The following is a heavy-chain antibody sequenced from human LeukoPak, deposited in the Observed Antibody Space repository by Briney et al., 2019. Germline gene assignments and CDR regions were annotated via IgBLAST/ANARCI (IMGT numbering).Heavy chain of an antibody. Sequence: GGSLRLSCATSGFPFSDFSMSWVRQAPGKGLEWISTTNSGGTSTYYAESVEGRFTISRDNSKNTLYLQMSSLRVEDTAVYHCAKQSYARSLGEGGPGTLVSVSS. CDR2: TNSGGTST. CDR1: GFPFSDFS. V-gene: IGHV3-23*01. J-gene: IGHJ4*02. D-gene: IGHD2-8*01. CDR3: AKQSYARSLGE.